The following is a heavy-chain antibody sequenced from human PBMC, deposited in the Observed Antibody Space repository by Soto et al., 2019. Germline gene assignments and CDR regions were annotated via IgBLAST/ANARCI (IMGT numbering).Heavy chain of an antibody. CDR1: GGSISSGCYS. V-gene: IGHV4-30-2*01. D-gene: IGHD5-12*01. CDR2: IYHSGST. CDR3: AAGGGLPRYY. J-gene: IGHJ4*02. Sequence: SETLSLTCAVSGGSISSGCYSWSWIRQPPGKGLEWIGYIYHSGSTYYNPSLKSRVTISVDRSKNQFSLKLSSVTAADTAVYYCAAGGGLPRYYWGQGTLVTAPQ.